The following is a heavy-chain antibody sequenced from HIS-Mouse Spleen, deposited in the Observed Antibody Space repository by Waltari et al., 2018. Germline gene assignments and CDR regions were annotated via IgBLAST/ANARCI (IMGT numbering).Heavy chain of an antibody. D-gene: IGHD5-12*01. CDR2: RNPKMGVT. Sequence: QVQLVQSGAEVKKPGASVKVSCKASGYTFTGYYMHWVRQATGQGFEWMACRNPKMGVTNYAQKCQGRVTMTRDTSISTAYMELSRLRSDDTAVYYCAREPLRDGYNSYYYYGMDVWGQGTTVTVSS. CDR3: AREPLRDGYNSYYYYGMDV. CDR1: GYTFTGYY. V-gene: IGHV1-2*02. J-gene: IGHJ6*02.